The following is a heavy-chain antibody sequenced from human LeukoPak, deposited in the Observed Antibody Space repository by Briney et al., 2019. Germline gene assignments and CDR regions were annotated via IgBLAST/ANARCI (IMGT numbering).Heavy chain of an antibody. Sequence: SETLSLTCAVYGGSFSGYYWTWIRQPPGKGLEWIGEINHRGSTNYSPSLKSRVTISIDTSNNQFSLNLNSVTAADTAVYYCARVGSSGYFKFWGKGVLVSVSS. V-gene: IGHV4-34*01. D-gene: IGHD3-22*01. J-gene: IGHJ4*02. CDR3: ARVGSSGYFKF. CDR2: INHRGST. CDR1: GGSFSGYY.